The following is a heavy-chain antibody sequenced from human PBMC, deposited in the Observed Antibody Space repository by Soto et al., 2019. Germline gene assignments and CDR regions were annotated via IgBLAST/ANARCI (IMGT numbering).Heavy chain of an antibody. Sequence: EVQLVESGGGLVQPGGSLRLSCAASGFTVSSNYMSWVRQAPGKGLEWVSVIYSGGSTYYADSVKGRFTISRDNSKNTLYLQMNSLRAEDTAVYYCARVGYSSSWYYFDYWGQGTLVTVSS. CDR2: IYSGGST. CDR1: GFTVSSNY. D-gene: IGHD6-13*01. V-gene: IGHV3-66*01. J-gene: IGHJ4*02. CDR3: ARVGYSSSWYYFDY.